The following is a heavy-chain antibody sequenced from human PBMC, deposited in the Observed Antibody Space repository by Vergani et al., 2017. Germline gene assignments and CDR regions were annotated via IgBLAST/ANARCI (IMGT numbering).Heavy chain of an antibody. Sequence: EVQLLESGGDLVQPGGSLRLSCAASGFTFNHYAMNWVRQAPGKGLEWVSGISGSGGSTYYAGSVKGRFTISRDSSKNTLYLQMNSLRGGDTAVYYCANANPRNSGYDDRYDYHAMDVWGKGPTVTVSS. CDR1: GFTFNHYA. V-gene: IGHV3-23*01. CDR3: ANANPRNSGYDDRYDYHAMDV. D-gene: IGHD5-12*01. CDR2: ISGSGGST. J-gene: IGHJ6*04.